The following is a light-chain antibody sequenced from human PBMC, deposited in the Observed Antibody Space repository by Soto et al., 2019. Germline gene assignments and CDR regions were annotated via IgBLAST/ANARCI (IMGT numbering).Light chain of an antibody. Sequence: QSVLTQPASVSGSPGQSTTISCTGTSSDVGGYNYVSWYQQHPGKAPKLMIYEVSNRPSGVSNRFSGSKSGSTASLTISGLQAEDEADYYCSSYTSSSTYVFGTGTKVTVL. CDR1: SSDVGGYNY. J-gene: IGLJ1*01. CDR2: EVS. CDR3: SSYTSSSTYV. V-gene: IGLV2-14*01.